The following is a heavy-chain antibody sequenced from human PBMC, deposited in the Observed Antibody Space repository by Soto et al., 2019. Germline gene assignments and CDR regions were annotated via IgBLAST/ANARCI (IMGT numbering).Heavy chain of an antibody. V-gene: IGHV3-33*01. CDR2: IWYDGNKK. Sequence: VGSLRLSCAASGFTFSNNVMHWVRQAPGKGLEWVAIIWYDGNKKYYAASVKGRFTINPDTSKNQFSLLLNSVTPEDTAVYYCERVSFDHFVHWFDPWRQGTLVTVSS. D-gene: IGHD3-9*01. CDR1: GFTFSNNV. J-gene: IGHJ5*02. CDR3: ERVSFDHFVHWFDP.